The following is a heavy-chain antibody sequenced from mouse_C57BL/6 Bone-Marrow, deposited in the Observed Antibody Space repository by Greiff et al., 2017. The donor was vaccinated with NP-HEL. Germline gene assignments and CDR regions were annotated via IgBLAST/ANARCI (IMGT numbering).Heavy chain of an antibody. Sequence: EVKLVESGGGLVQPGGSMKLSCVASGFTFSNYWMNWVRQSPEKGLEWVAQIRLKSDNYATHYAESVKGRFTISRDDSKSSVYLQMNNLRAEDTGIYYCTCYDYDGWFAYWGQGTLVTVSA. J-gene: IGHJ3*01. CDR1: GFTFSNYW. CDR2: IRLKSDNYAT. D-gene: IGHD2-4*01. CDR3: TCYDYDGWFAY. V-gene: IGHV6-3*01.